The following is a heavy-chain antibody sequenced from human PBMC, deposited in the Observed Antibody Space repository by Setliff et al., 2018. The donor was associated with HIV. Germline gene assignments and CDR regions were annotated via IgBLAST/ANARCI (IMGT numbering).Heavy chain of an antibody. CDR3: AANPGIAPGGDFDY. D-gene: IGHD6-13*01. Sequence: SETLSLTCAVYGGSFSGYYWSWIRQPPGKGLEWIGEINHSGSTNYNPSLKSRVTISIDTSKNQFSLKLSSVTAADTAVYYCAANPGIAPGGDFDYWGQGTLVTV. CDR1: GGSFSGYY. V-gene: IGHV4-34*01. CDR2: INHSGST. J-gene: IGHJ4*02.